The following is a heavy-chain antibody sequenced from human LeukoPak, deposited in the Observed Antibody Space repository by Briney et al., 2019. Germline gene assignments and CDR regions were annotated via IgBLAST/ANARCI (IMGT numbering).Heavy chain of an antibody. J-gene: IGHJ4*02. D-gene: IGHD2-8*01. CDR2: ISAYNGNT. V-gene: IGHV1-18*04. CDR1: GYTFTGYG. CDR3: ARDRGGRGCLSY. Sequence: ASVKVSCKASGYTFTGYGISWVRQAPGQGLEWMGWISAYNGNTNYAQKLQGRVTMTTDTSTSTAYMELRSLRSDDTAVYYCARDRGGRGCLSYWGQGSLVTVSS.